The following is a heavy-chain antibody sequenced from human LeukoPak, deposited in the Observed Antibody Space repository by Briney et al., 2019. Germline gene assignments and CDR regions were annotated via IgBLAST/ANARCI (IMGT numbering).Heavy chain of an antibody. J-gene: IGHJ4*02. Sequence: GSLRLSCAASGFTFDDYAMHWVRQAPGKGLEWVSRINSDGSSTSYADSVKGRFTISRDNAKNTLYLQMSSLRAEDTAVYYCARDLELVFYDSTAYEYWGQGTLVTVSS. CDR2: INSDGSST. V-gene: IGHV3-74*01. CDR1: GFTFDDYA. CDR3: ARDLELVFYDSTAYEY. D-gene: IGHD3-22*01.